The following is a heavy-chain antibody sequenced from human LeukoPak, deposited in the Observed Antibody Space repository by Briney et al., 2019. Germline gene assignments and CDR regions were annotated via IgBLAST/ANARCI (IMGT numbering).Heavy chain of an antibody. CDR3: ARDRVLYGSDY. CDR2: IKEDGSEE. Sequence: GGSLRLSCAASGFTFSSYWMSWVRQAPGKGLEWVANIKEDGSEEYYVDSVKGRFTISRDNAKNSLYLQMNSLRAEDTAVYYCARDRVLYGSDYWGQGTLVTASS. V-gene: IGHV3-7*01. D-gene: IGHD2/OR15-2a*01. CDR1: GFTFSSYW. J-gene: IGHJ4*02.